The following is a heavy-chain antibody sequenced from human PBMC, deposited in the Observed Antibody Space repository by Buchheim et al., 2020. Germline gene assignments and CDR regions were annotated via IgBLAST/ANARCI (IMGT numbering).Heavy chain of an antibody. CDR2: IYHSGST. CDR3: ARREYYDFWSMTNWFDP. J-gene: IGHJ5*02. D-gene: IGHD3-3*01. CDR1: GGSISSSNW. Sequence: QVQLQESGPGLVKPSGTLSLTCAVSGGSISSSNWWSWVRQPPGKGLEWIGEIYHSGSTNYNPSLKSRVTISVDKSKNQFSLKLRYVVAADTAVYYCARREYYDFWSMTNWFDPWGKGTL. V-gene: IGHV4-4*02.